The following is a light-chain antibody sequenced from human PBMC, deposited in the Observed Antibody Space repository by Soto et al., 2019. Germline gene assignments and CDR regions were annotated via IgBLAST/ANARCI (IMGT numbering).Light chain of an antibody. V-gene: IGKV3-15*01. CDR3: QQYNNWPGT. J-gene: IGKJ1*01. CDR1: QSVSSN. Sequence: EIVMTQSPATLSVSPGERATLSCRASQSVSSNLAWYQQKPGQAPRLLIYYASTRATGIPARFSGSGSGTEFTLTISSLQSEDVAVYYCQQYNNWPGTFGQGTTVEIK. CDR2: YAS.